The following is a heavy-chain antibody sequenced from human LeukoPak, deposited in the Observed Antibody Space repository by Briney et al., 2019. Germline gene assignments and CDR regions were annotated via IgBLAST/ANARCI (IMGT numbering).Heavy chain of an antibody. CDR1: GFMVSSYW. CDR3: ARSARYYYGSGSYYRGPSNWFDP. Sequence: GGCLRLSYAASGFMVSSYWMSWVRQAPGKGLEWVANIKQDGSEKYYVDSVKGRFTISRDNAKNSLYLQMYSLRAEDTAVYYCARSARYYYGSGSYYRGPSNWFDPWGQGTLVTVSS. V-gene: IGHV3-7*01. D-gene: IGHD3-10*01. CDR2: IKQDGSEK. J-gene: IGHJ5*02.